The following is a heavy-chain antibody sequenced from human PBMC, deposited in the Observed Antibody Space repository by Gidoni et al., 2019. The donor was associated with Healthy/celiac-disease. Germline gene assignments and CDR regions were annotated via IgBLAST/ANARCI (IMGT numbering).Heavy chain of an antibody. V-gene: IGHV3-33*01. CDR3: ARDRDYYDSSGFGY. CDR1: GFTFCNYG. Sequence: QVQLVESVGGVVQPGRSLRLCCAAPGFTFCNYGMHWVRQAPGNGLEGVEIIWYDGSHRCNTDSVKGRFTISRDKSKNTLYLQMNSLRAEDTAVYYCARDRDYYDSSGFGYWGQGTLVTVSS. D-gene: IGHD3-22*01. J-gene: IGHJ4*02. CDR2: IWYDGSHR.